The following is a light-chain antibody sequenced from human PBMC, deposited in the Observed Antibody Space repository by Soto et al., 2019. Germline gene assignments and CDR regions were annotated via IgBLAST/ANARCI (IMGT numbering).Light chain of an antibody. Sequence: QSVLTQPASVSGSPGQSITISCTGTSSDVGGYNYVSWYQQHPGKAPKFMIYDVSNRPSGVSNRFSGSKSGNTASLTISGHQAEDEADYYCCSYTTSNTRQIVFGTGTKVTVL. CDR1: SSDVGGYNY. CDR2: DVS. CDR3: CSYTTSNTRQIV. J-gene: IGLJ1*01. V-gene: IGLV2-14*01.